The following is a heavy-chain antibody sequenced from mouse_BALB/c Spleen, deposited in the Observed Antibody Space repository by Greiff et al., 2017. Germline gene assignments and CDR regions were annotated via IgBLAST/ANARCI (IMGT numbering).Heavy chain of an antibody. Sequence: VMLVESGAELARPGASVKMSCKASGYTFTSYTMHWVKQRPGQGLEWIGYINPSSGYTNYNQKFKDKATLTADKSSSTAYMQLSSLTSEDSAVYYCARGNSGNYRYFDVWGAGTTVTVSS. CDR3: ARGNSGNYRYFDV. CDR1: GYTFTSYT. CDR2: INPSSGYT. D-gene: IGHD1-3*01. J-gene: IGHJ1*01. V-gene: IGHV1-4*01.